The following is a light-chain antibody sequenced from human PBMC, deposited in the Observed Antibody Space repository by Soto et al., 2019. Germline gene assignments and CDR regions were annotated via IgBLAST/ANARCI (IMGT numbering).Light chain of an antibody. CDR2: GNS. Sequence: QSVLTQPPSVSGAPGQRVTISCTGSSSNIGAGYDVHWYQQLPGTAPKLLIYGNSNRPSGVPDRFSGSKSGTSASLAISGLQSEDEADYYCEAWDDSLNGHVFGGGTKLTVL. V-gene: IGLV1-40*01. CDR1: SSNIGAGYD. CDR3: EAWDDSLNGHV. J-gene: IGLJ3*02.